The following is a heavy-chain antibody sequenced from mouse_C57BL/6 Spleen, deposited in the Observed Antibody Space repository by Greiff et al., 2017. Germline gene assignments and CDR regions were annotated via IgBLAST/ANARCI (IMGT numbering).Heavy chain of an antibody. V-gene: IGHV1-50*01. J-gene: IGHJ4*01. CDR3: ARGNYYAMDY. CDR1: GYTFTSYW. Sequence: VQLQQPGAELVKPGASVKLSCKASGYTFTSYWLQWVKQRPGQGLEWIGEIDPSDSYTNYNQKFKGKATVTVDTSSSTAYMQLSSLTSEDSAVYYGARGNYYAMDYWGQGTSVTVSS. CDR2: IDPSDSYT.